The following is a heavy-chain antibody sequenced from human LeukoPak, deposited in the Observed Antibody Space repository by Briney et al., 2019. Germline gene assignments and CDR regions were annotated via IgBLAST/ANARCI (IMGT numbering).Heavy chain of an antibody. CDR1: GFTFSTFG. Sequence: GGSLRLSCAASGFTFSTFGMHWVRQAPGKGPEWVAVIWYDGSKKYYIDFAEGRFSISRDNSRNTLYLQMNSLRAEDTAVYYCARYYSHTSAWSEGGLDQWGQGTLVTVSS. V-gene: IGHV3-33*01. J-gene: IGHJ4*02. CDR2: IWYDGSKK. CDR3: ARYYSHTSAWSEGGLDQ. D-gene: IGHD6-19*01.